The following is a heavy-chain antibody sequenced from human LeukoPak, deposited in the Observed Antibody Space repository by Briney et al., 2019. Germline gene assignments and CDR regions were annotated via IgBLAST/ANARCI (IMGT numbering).Heavy chain of an antibody. V-gene: IGHV1-2*02. CDR1: GYTFTGYY. CDR2: INPNSGGT. Sequence: GASVKVSCKASGYTFTGYYMHWVRQAPGQGLEWMGWINPNSGGTNYAQKFQGRVTMTRDTSISTAYMELSRLRSDDTAVYYCARDSYSYGAMYYYYMDVWGKGTTVTVSS. D-gene: IGHD5-18*01. J-gene: IGHJ6*03. CDR3: ARDSYSYGAMYYYYMDV.